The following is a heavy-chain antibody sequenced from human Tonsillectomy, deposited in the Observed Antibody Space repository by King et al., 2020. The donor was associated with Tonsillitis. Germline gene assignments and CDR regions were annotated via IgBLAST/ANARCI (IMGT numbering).Heavy chain of an antibody. CDR2: IKSKTNGGTT. Sequence: VQLVESGGGLVQPGGSLRLSCAVSGFTFSDAWMNWVRQAPGKGLEWVGRIKSKTNGGTTDYAAPVNGRFTISRDDSKNTVYLQMSSLTTEDTAIYYCSTRPPPHGDYTLDYWGQGTLVTVSS. CDR1: GFTFSDAW. D-gene: IGHD4-17*01. J-gene: IGHJ4*02. CDR3: STRPPPHGDYTLDY. V-gene: IGHV3-15*01.